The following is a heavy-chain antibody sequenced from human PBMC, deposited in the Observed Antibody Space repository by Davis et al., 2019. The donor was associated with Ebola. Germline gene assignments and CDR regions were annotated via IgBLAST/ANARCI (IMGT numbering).Heavy chain of an antibody. Sequence: PGGSLRLSCKGSGYSFTRYWIGWVRQMPGKGLEWMGIIYPGDSDTRYSPSFQGQVTISADKSISTAYLQWNSLEASDTALYYCARGYWHFDLWGRGTLVTVSS. CDR3: ARGYWHFDL. J-gene: IGHJ2*01. CDR1: GYSFTRYW. V-gene: IGHV5-51*01. CDR2: IYPGDSDT.